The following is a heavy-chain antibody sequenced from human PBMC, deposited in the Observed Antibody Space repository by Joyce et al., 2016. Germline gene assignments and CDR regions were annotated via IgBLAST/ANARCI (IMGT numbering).Heavy chain of an antibody. V-gene: IGHV3-23*01. Sequence: EVQLLESGGGLVQPGGSLRLSCAASGFTFRNSDMSWVSRATGKGLEWVSNITTDGGRTFYADSVKGRFTISRDNSRNMLFVQMNSLRTDDTAVYYCARHWGNWGQGTLVTVSS. CDR1: GFTFRNSD. CDR3: ARHWGN. J-gene: IGHJ4*02. D-gene: IGHD3-16*01. CDR2: ITTDGGRT.